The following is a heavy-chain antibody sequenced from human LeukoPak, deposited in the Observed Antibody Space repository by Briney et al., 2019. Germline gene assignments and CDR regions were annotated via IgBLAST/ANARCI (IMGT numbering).Heavy chain of an antibody. V-gene: IGHV1-18*01. J-gene: IGHJ4*02. CDR3: ARPPMITFGGVIVWGPPDY. Sequence: ASVKVSCKASGYTFTSYGISWVRQAPGQGLEWMGWISAYNGNTNYAQKLQGRVTMTTDTSTSTAYMELRSLRSDDTAVYYCARPPMITFGGVIVWGPPDYWGQGTLVTVSS. D-gene: IGHD3-16*02. CDR2: ISAYNGNT. CDR1: GYTFTSYG.